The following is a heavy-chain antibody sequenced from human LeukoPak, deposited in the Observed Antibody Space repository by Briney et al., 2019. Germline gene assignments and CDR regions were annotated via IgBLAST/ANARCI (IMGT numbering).Heavy chain of an antibody. J-gene: IGHJ6*02. CDR1: GLIFSAYA. CDR3: ARGRGLVPGTSSSYWHGMDV. V-gene: IGHV3-7*01. CDR2: IRQDGSEK. Sequence: QPGGSLRLSCAGSGLIFSAYAMSWVRQDPGEGLEWVANIRQDGSEKDYGDSVKGRFTIYRDNAENSLSLQMNSLRVEDTAVYYCARGRGLVPGTSSSYWHGMDVWGQGTTVTVSS. D-gene: IGHD6-19*01.